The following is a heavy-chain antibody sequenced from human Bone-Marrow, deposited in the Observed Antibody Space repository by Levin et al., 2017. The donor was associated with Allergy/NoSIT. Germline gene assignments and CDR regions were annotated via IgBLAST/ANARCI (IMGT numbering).Heavy chain of an antibody. CDR1: GFTYDDHA. D-gene: IGHD6-6*01. CDR2: INCNGGST. CDR3: AREPYCSSSSNWFDS. Sequence: VASVKVSCAASGFTYDDHAMSWVRQAPGKGLEWVSGINCNGGSTSYGDAVKGRFTISRDNAKNSLFLQMNSLRVEDTAFYYCAREPYCSSSSNWFDSWGQGILVTVSS. V-gene: IGHV3-20*04. J-gene: IGHJ5*01.